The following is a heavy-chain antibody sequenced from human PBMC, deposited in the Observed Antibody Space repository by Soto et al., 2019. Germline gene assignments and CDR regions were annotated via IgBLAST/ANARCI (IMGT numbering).Heavy chain of an antibody. V-gene: IGHV3-7*02. D-gene: IGHD2-8*02. CDR2: INPEGSAE. Sequence: EMQLVESGGALVQPGGSLRLSCAASGFTFSSSWMAWVRQAPGKGLEWVANINPEGSAEYYADSVKGRFTISRDNAKNSLYLQMNSLRLEDTALYYCARHGVWCFDFWGQGTLVSISS. CDR3: ARHGVWCFDF. CDR1: GFTFSSSW. J-gene: IGHJ4*02.